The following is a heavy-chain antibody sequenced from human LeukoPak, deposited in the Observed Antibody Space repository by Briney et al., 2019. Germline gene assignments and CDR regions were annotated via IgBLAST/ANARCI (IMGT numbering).Heavy chain of an antibody. D-gene: IGHD3-3*01. J-gene: IGHJ6*03. Sequence: GGSLRLSCAASGFTFSSYSMNWVRQAPGKGLEWVSSISTSSSYKYYADSLKGRSTISRDNAKNSPYLQMNSLRAEDTAVYYCARVGYDFWSGYYSDYYYYMDVWGKGTTVTVSS. CDR3: ARVGYDFWSGYYSDYYYYMDV. CDR2: ISTSSSYK. V-gene: IGHV3-21*01. CDR1: GFTFSSYS.